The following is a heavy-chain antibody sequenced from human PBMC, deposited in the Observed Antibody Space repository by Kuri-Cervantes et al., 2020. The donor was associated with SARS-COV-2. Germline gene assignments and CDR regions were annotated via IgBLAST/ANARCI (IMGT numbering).Heavy chain of an antibody. CDR2: MSFDGSNQ. CDR1: GFTFSSFG. J-gene: IGHJ6*03. V-gene: IGHV3-30*18. D-gene: IGHD4-11*01. Sequence: GGSLRLSCAASGFTFSSFGFHWVRQAPGKGLEWVAVMSFDGSNQFYADSVKGRFTISRDNSKNTLYLQMNSLRAEDTAVYYCAKDLHSNYYYYYMDVWGKGTTVTVSS. CDR3: AKDLHSNYYYYYMDV.